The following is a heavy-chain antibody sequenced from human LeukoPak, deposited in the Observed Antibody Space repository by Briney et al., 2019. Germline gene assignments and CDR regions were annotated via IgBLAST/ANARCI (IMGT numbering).Heavy chain of an antibody. V-gene: IGHV3-7*03. J-gene: IGHJ3*01. CDR2: INSDGSEG. CDR1: GFTFSGFW. D-gene: IGHD6-6*01. Sequence: GGSLRLSCAVSGFTFSGFWMSWSRQAPGKGLEWVASINSDGSEGYYADVVKGRFTISRDNAKNSLYLQINSLRAEDTAVYYCERSSYSSSSSVWGQGTMVTVSS. CDR3: ERSSYSSSSSV.